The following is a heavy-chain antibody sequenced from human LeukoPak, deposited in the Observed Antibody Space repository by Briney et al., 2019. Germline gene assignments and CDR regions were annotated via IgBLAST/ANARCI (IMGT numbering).Heavy chain of an antibody. CDR3: ARTTEGYCRGGSCYYFYYYMDV. CDR1: GGSISSYY. D-gene: IGHD2-15*01. J-gene: IGHJ6*03. CDR2: IYYSGGS. V-gene: IGHV4-59*01. Sequence: SETLSLTCTVSGGSISSYYWSWIRQPPGKGLEWIGFIYYSGGSNYNPSLKSRVTISVDTSKNQFSLKLSSVTAADTAVYYCARTTEGYCRGGSCYYFYYYMDVWGKGTTVTVSS.